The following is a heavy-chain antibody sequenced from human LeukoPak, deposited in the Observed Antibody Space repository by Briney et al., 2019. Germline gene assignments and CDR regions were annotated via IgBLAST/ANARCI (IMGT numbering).Heavy chain of an antibody. V-gene: IGHV4-59*01. J-gene: IGHJ4*02. D-gene: IGHD2-2*01. CDR1: GGSMRNYY. Sequence: SETLSLTCAVSGGSMRNYYWSWIRQPPGKGLEGIGYTYDSGSSSYNPSLRSRVSISIDTSKNQFSLILSSVTAADTAVYYCARGWASSWYYFDFWGQGTLVTVSS. CDR3: ARGWASSWYYFDF. CDR2: TYDSGSS.